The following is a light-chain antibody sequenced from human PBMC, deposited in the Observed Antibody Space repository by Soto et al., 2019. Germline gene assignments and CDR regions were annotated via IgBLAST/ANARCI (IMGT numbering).Light chain of an antibody. CDR1: QSVSSY. CDR3: QQRSNGPVT. V-gene: IGKV3-11*01. Sequence: EIVFTQSPGTLSLSPGERATLSCRASQSVSSYLAWYQQKPGQAPRLLIYDASTRATGISARFSGSGSGTDFTLTISSLEPEDFAMYYCQQRSNGPVTFGQGTKVDIK. CDR2: DAS. J-gene: IGKJ1*01.